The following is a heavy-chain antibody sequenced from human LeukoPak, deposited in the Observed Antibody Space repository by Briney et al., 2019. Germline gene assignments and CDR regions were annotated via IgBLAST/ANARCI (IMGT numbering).Heavy chain of an antibody. V-gene: IGHV3-23*01. D-gene: IGHD3-10*01. CDR1: GFTFSTYA. CDR3: AKGGISLVRGSFDY. CDR2: ISDSGGNT. Sequence: GGSLRLSCAASGFTFSTYAMIWVRQAPGRGLEWVSTISDSGGNTYYTDSVKGRFTISRDNSKNTLYLQMNSLRAEDTALYYCAKGGISLVRGSFDYWGQATLVTVSS. J-gene: IGHJ4*02.